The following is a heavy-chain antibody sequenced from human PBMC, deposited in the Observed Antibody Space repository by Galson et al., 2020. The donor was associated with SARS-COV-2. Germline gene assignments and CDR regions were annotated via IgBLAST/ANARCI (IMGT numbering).Heavy chain of an antibody. V-gene: IGHV1-46*04. D-gene: IGHD2-21*01. CDR1: GYTFISFY. J-gene: IGHJ4*02. CDR2: LNPSGDIT. CDR3: AREWGDINSSVFDY. Sequence: ASVKVSCKASGYTFISFYIHCVRQAPGQGLEWLGVLNPSGDITTYAPKLLGRVTVTRDMSTQTVYMELSSLTSEDTAVYYCAREWGDINSSVFDYWGQGSLVVVSS.